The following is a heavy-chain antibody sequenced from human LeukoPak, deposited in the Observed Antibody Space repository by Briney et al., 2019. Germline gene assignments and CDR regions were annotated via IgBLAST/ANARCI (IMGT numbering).Heavy chain of an antibody. CDR1: GLTFSNFV. J-gene: IGHJ3*02. D-gene: IGHD3-16*01. CDR2: ISGSGSST. Sequence: GGSLRLSCAASGLTFSNFVMSWVRQAPGKGLEWVSGISGSGSSTYYGDSVKGRFTISRDNSKNTLYLQMNSLRAEDTAAYYCAKDVWGSSSGAFDIWGQGTMVTVSS. CDR3: AKDVWGSSSGAFDI. V-gene: IGHV3-23*01.